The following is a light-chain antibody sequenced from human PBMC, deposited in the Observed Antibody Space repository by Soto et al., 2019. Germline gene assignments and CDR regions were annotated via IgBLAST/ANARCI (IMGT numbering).Light chain of an antibody. V-gene: IGKV3-15*01. CDR3: QRYHNWPPQYT. J-gene: IGKJ2*01. CDR2: GAS. Sequence: EIVMTQSPASLSVSPGDGATLSCRASHSVASNVAWYQQKPGQGPRLLIHGASTRAVGVPARFSGSGSGTDFTLTIISLQSEDFAVYYCQRYHNWPPQYTFGQGTKLQIK. CDR1: HSVASN.